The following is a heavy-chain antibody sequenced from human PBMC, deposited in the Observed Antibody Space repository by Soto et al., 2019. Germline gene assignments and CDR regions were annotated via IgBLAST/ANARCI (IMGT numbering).Heavy chain of an antibody. Sequence: QVQLVESGGGVVQPGRSLRLSCAASGFIFSGYGMHWVRQAPGKGLEGVAVIWYDGSNENYADSVKGRFTISRANSKNTLYLQMNILRAEDTAVYYCTRRFSDGWYSDYWGQGTLVTVSS. CDR2: IWYDGSNE. CDR3: TRRFSDGWYSDY. D-gene: IGHD6-19*01. J-gene: IGHJ4*02. V-gene: IGHV3-33*01. CDR1: GFIFSGYG.